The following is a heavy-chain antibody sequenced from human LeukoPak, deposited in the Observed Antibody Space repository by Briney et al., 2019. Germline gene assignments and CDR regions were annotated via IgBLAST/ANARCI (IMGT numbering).Heavy chain of an antibody. D-gene: IGHD6-19*01. V-gene: IGHV1-24*01. CDR3: VTEWYSSGWYFDY. Sequence: ASVKVSCKVSGYTLTELSMHWVRRAPGKGLEWMGGFDPEDGETIYAQKFQGRVTMTEDTSTDTAYMELSSLRSEDTAVYYCVTEWYSSGWYFDYWGQGTLVTVSS. CDR2: FDPEDGET. CDR1: GYTLTELS. J-gene: IGHJ4*02.